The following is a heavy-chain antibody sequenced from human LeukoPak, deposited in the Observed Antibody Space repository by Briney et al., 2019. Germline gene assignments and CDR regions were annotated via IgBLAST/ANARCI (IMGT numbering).Heavy chain of an antibody. J-gene: IGHJ4*02. V-gene: IGHV3-30*18. CDR2: ISYDGSNK. CDR1: GFTSSSYG. Sequence: GGSLRLSCAASGFTSSSYGMHWVRQAPGKGLEWVAVISYDGSNKDYADSVKGRFTISRDNSKNTLYLQMNSLRAEDTAVYYCAKRLGDYFDYWGQGTLVTVSS. D-gene: IGHD3-22*01. CDR3: AKRLGDYFDY.